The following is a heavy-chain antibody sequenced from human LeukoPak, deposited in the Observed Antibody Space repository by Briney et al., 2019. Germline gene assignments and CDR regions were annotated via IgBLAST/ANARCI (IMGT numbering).Heavy chain of an antibody. D-gene: IGHD4-17*01. V-gene: IGHV3-53*01. Sequence: GGSLRLSCTVSGFTVSSNSMSWVRQAPGKGLEWVSFIYSGGNTHYSDSVKGRFTISRDNSKNTLYLQMNSLRAEDTAVYYCARRAGEYSHPYDHWGQGTLVTVSS. J-gene: IGHJ4*02. CDR2: IYSGGNT. CDR1: GFTVSSNS. CDR3: ARRAGEYSHPYDH.